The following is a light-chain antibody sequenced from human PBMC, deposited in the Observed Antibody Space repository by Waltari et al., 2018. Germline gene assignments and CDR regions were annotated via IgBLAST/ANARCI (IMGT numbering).Light chain of an antibody. CDR1: NMGEQF. V-gene: IGLV3-1*01. CDR3: QAWDIYSGFV. Sequence: SYELTQPHSVSVSPGQTATITCSGRNMGEQFVGWYQQKSGQSPVLIIYENDKRPAGIPERFSASNSGNKATLTISQTQATDEADYYCQAWDIYSGFVFGPGTTVSVL. J-gene: IGLJ1*01. CDR2: END.